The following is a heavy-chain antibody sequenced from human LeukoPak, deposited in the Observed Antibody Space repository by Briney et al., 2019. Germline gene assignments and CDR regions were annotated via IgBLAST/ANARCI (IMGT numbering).Heavy chain of an antibody. CDR3: AKEPMVRGVIISYCFDH. Sequence: GGSLRLSCAASGFSFSSYAMSWVRQAPGKGLEWVSAISGSGGSTYYADSVKGRFTISRDNSKNTLYLQMNSLRAEDTAVYYCAKEPMVRGVIISYCFDHWGQGTLVTVSS. D-gene: IGHD3-10*01. CDR2: ISGSGGST. CDR1: GFSFSSYA. J-gene: IGHJ4*02. V-gene: IGHV3-23*01.